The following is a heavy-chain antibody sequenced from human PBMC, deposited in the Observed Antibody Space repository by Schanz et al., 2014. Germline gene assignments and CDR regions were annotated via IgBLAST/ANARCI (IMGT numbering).Heavy chain of an antibody. CDR2: ISGSSSTK. Sequence: EVQLVESGGGLAQPGGSLRLSCAASGITFSGYSMNWVRQAPGKGLEWVSYISGSSSTKYYADSVKGRFTISRDNGKKSLYLQMNSLRAEDTAVYFCARDLNRCGGDCYSGWGQGTLVTVSS. CDR1: GITFSGYS. V-gene: IGHV3-48*01. D-gene: IGHD2-21*02. J-gene: IGHJ4*02. CDR3: ARDLNRCGGDCYSG.